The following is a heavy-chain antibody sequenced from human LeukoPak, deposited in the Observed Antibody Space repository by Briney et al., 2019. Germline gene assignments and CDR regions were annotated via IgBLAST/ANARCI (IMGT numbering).Heavy chain of an antibody. CDR1: GFTFSTYA. Sequence: PGGSLRLSCAVSGFTFSTYAMSWVRQAPGKGLEWVSTIATNDGTTYYADSVKGRFTISRDNSKNTLCVQMNSLRVEDTAVYYCAKSRGSDNIRHPCIDVWGRGTTVTVSS. D-gene: IGHD2-2*01. V-gene: IGHV3-23*01. CDR2: IATNDGTT. J-gene: IGHJ6*04. CDR3: AKSRGSDNIRHPCIDV.